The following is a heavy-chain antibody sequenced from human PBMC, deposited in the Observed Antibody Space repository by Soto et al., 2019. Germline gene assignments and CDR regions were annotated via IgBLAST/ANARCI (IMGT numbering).Heavy chain of an antibody. CDR2: INHSGST. V-gene: IGHV4-34*01. J-gene: IGHJ4*02. Sequence: QVQLQQWGAGLLKPSETLSLTCAVYGGSFSGYYWSWIRQPPGKGLGWIGEINHSGSTNYNPSLKSRVTISVDTSKNQFSLKLSSVTAADTAVYYCAIGIHDYGDYVFDYWGQGTLVTVSS. D-gene: IGHD4-17*01. CDR3: AIGIHDYGDYVFDY. CDR1: GGSFSGYY.